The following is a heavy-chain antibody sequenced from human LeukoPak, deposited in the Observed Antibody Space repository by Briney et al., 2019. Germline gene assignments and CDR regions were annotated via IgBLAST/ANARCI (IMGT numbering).Heavy chain of an antibody. V-gene: IGHV3-23*01. CDR1: GFTFSSDA. Sequence: GWSLRLSWAAAGFTFSSDAMSWVRQAPGKGLEWVSAISGSGGSTYYADSVKGRFTISRDNSKNTLYLQMNSLRAEDTAVYYCARIGPQDILTGYREILYYGMDVWGQGTTVTVSS. CDR2: ISGSGGST. CDR3: ARIGPQDILTGYREILYYGMDV. D-gene: IGHD3-9*01. J-gene: IGHJ6*02.